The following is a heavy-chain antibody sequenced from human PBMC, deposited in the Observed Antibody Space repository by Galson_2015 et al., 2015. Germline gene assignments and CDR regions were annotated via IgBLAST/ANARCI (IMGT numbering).Heavy chain of an antibody. CDR2: IYSGGIT. CDR3: ARGQFPYYFEY. D-gene: IGHD2-21*01. J-gene: IGHJ4*02. CDR1: GFTVSSNF. Sequence: SLRLSCAVSGFTVSSNFMSWVRQAPGKGLEWVSVIYSGGITYYADSVKGRFTISRDNSKNTVYLQMNSLRAEDTAVYYCARGQFPYYFEYWGQGTLVTVSS. V-gene: IGHV3-53*01.